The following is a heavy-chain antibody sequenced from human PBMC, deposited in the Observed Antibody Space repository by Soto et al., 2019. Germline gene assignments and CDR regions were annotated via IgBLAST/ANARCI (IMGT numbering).Heavy chain of an antibody. D-gene: IGHD3-16*01. Sequence: PSETLSLTCALSGGSVSDKRWWTWVRQTPRKGLEWIGETFRKGDTNYNAFLKSRVSISIDKSRNQVSLILTSVTAADTAVYYCASYVRTGGYGAFDIWGQGTVVTVSS. V-gene: IGHV4-4*02. CDR2: TFRKGDT. J-gene: IGHJ3*02. CDR1: GGSVSDKRW. CDR3: ASYVRTGGYGAFDI.